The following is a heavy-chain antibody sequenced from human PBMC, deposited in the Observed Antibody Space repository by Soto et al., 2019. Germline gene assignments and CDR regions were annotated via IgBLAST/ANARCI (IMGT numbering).Heavy chain of an antibody. D-gene: IGHD2-2*01. CDR3: ETYRGGGGY. V-gene: IGHV3-53*01. J-gene: IGHJ4*02. CDR1: GFTVSNNY. Sequence: EVQLVESGGGLIQPGGSLRLSCAVSGFTVSNNYMSWVRQAPGKGLEGVSVIYSGGYTAYGDSVKGRFTISRDNSKNTLYSQRNALGADARALFSWETYRGGGGYWGQGTLVTVSS. CDR2: IYSGGYT.